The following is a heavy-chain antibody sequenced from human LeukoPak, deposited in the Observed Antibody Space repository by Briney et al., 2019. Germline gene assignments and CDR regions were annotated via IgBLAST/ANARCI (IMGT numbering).Heavy chain of an antibody. D-gene: IGHD5-18*01. CDR3: ARTFENTYGDY. CDR1: GFTFSSYS. V-gene: IGHV3-48*01. CDR2: ISSSSSTI. J-gene: IGHJ4*01. Sequence: PGGSLRLSCAASGFTFSSYSMNWVRQAPGKGLEWVSYISSSSSTIYYADSVKGRFTISRDNAKNSLYLQMNSLRGEDTAVYYCARTFENTYGDYWGHGTLVTVSS.